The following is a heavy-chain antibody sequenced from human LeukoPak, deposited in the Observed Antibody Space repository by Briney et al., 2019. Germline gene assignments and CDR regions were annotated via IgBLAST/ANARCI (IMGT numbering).Heavy chain of an antibody. J-gene: IGHJ4*02. CDR2: ISPIFGTA. V-gene: IGHV1-69*06. D-gene: IGHD6-19*01. Sequence: SVKVSCKAAGCTFSSYAISWVRQAPGQRLEWMGGISPIFGTANYAQKLQGRVTITADKSTSTAYMELSSLRCEDTAVYYCARGPGHGWSECNYWGKGTLVTVSS. CDR3: ARGPGHGWSECNY. CDR1: GCTFSSYA.